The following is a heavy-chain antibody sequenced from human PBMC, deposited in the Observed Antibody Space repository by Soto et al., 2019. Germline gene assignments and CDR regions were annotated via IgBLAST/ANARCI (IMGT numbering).Heavy chain of an antibody. CDR2: ISSDSSHI. CDR3: ARDSGYCGGGDCYSGAFDI. J-gene: IGHJ3*02. CDR1: EITFSTYN. D-gene: IGHD2-15*01. V-gene: IGHV3-21*01. Sequence: EVQLVESGGGLVKPGGSLRLSCAASEITFSTYNMNWVRQAPGKGLEWVSYISSDSSHIYYADAVKGRFTISRDNAKNSLYLQMTSLKVEDTAIYYCARDSGYCGGGDCYSGAFDIWGQGTMVTVSS.